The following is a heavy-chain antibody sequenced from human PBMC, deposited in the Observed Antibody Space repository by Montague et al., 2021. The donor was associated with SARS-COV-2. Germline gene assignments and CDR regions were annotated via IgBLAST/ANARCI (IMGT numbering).Heavy chain of an antibody. D-gene: IGHD2-2*01. J-gene: IGHJ4*02. CDR3: ARIPVGSKYYFDF. CDR2: TCYRSKWYN. CDR1: GDSVASNIAT. Sequence: CAISGDSVASNIATWNWIRQSPSRGLEWLGRTCYRSKWYNDYAESVKSRITIDPDTSKHQFSLHLNSVTPEDTAVYYCARIPVGSKYYFDFWGQGTLVTVSS. V-gene: IGHV6-1*01.